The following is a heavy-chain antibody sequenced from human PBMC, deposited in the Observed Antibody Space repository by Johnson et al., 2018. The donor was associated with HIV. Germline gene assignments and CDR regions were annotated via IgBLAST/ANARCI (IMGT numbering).Heavy chain of an antibody. J-gene: IGHJ3*02. CDR3: AGGSYNDAFDI. CDR1: GFTFDDYG. Sequence: VQLVESGGGLVQPGGSLRLSCAASGFTFDDYGMSWVRQAPGKGLEWVSGINWNGGSTGYAESVKGRFTISRDNSKNKLYLQMNSLRADDTAVYYCAGGSYNDAFDIWGQGTMVTVSS. CDR2: INWNGGST. V-gene: IGHV3-20*04. D-gene: IGHD1-26*01.